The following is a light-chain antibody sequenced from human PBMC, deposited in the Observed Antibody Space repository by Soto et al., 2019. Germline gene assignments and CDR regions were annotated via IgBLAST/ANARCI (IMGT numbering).Light chain of an antibody. V-gene: IGLV2-14*02. CDR2: EGS. CDR1: SSDVGSYNL. CDR3: ASYAGGKNFYV. J-gene: IGLJ1*01. Sequence: QSALTQPASVSGSPGQSITISCTGTSSDVGSYNLVSWYQQHPGKAPKLMIYEGSKRPSGVSNRFSGSKSGNTASLTVSGLQAEDEADYHCASYAGGKNFYVFGTGTKLTVL.